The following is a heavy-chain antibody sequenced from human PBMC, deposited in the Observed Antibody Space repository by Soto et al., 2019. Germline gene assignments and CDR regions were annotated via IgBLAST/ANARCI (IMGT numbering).Heavy chain of an antibody. D-gene: IGHD4-17*01. V-gene: IGHV3-30*18. Sequence: QVQLVESGGGVVQPGRSLRLSCAASGFTFSSYGMHWVRQAPGRGLGWGAVISYDGSNKYYADSVKGRFTISRDNSKNTLYLQMNSLRAEDTAVYYCAKDHYTVTGNYWYFDLWGRGTLVTVSS. CDR1: GFTFSSYG. CDR3: AKDHYTVTGNYWYFDL. CDR2: ISYDGSNK. J-gene: IGHJ2*01.